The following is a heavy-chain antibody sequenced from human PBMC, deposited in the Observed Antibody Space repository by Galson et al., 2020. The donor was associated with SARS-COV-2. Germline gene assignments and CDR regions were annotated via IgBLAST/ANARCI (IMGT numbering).Heavy chain of an antibody. CDR3: TRGRDGYG. V-gene: IGHV3-11*06. CDR2: ITPRSRVT. Sequence: GESLKISCVASGFPFSDFDMTWVRQAPGKGLECISYITPRSRVTHYADSVKGRFTISRDDDKNSLYLQMNSLRVEDTAVYYCTRGRDGYGWGQGALVTVSS. CDR1: GFPFSDFD. D-gene: IGHD5-12*01. J-gene: IGHJ4*02.